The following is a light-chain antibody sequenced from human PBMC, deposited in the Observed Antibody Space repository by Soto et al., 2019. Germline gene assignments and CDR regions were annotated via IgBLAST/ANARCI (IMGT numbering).Light chain of an antibody. CDR3: QHYHGTPDT. CDR2: WAS. CDR1: QSVLYSSINKTY. V-gene: IGKV4-1*01. Sequence: IVMTQSPDSLAVSLGERATINCKSSQSVLYSSINKTYLAWYQQKPGQPPKLLIYWASIRDSGVPDRFSGSGSGTDFTLTIDSLQPEDVAVYYCQHYHGTPDTFGQGTKVQI. J-gene: IGKJ2*01.